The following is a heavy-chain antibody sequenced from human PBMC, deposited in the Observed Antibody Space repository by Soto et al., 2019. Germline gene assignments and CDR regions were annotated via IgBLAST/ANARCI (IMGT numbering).Heavy chain of an antibody. Sequence: AGGSLRLSCAASGFTFSSYAMSWVRQAPGKGLEWVSAISGSGGSTYYADSVKGRFTISRDNSKNTLYLQMNSLRVEDTAVYYCAKNPGPSGSYGLDYWGQGTLVTVSS. CDR3: AKNPGPSGSYGLDY. D-gene: IGHD1-26*01. J-gene: IGHJ4*02. V-gene: IGHV3-23*01. CDR1: GFTFSSYA. CDR2: ISGSGGST.